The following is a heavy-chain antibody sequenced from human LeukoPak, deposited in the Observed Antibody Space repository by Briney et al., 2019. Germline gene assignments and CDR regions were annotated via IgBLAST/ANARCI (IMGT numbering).Heavy chain of an antibody. D-gene: IGHD3-22*01. CDR1: GFTFSSYA. CDR3: ARYDTSDYYFDY. Sequence: GGSLRLSCAASGFTFSSYAMDWVRQAPGKGLDWVSSISSSSSYIYYADSVKGRFTTSRDNAKNSLYLQMNSLRAEDTAVYYCARYDTSDYYFDYWGQGTLVTVSS. J-gene: IGHJ4*02. V-gene: IGHV3-21*01. CDR2: ISSSSSYI.